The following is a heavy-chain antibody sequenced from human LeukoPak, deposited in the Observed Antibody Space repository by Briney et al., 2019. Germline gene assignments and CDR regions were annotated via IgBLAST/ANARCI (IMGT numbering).Heavy chain of an antibody. CDR1: GGSFSGYY. J-gene: IGHJ4*02. CDR3: AGPYDSSGFYSGPFDY. Sequence: SETLSLTCAVYGGSFSGYYLGWIRQPPGKGLDWIGEINHSGSTNYNPSLKSRVTISVDTSKNQLSLKLSSVTAADTAVYYCAGPYDSSGFYSGPFDYWGQGTLVTVSS. CDR2: INHSGST. V-gene: IGHV4-34*01. D-gene: IGHD3-22*01.